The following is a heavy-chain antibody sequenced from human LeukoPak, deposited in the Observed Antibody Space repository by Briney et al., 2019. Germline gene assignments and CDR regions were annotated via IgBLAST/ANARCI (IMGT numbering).Heavy chain of an antibody. Sequence: SETLSLTCAVYGGSFSGYYWSWIRQPPGKGLEWIGEINHSGSTNYNPSLKSRVTISVDTSKNQFSLKLSSVTAAGTAVYYCARGLVGYSSSWYLNWFDPWGQGTLVTVSS. D-gene: IGHD6-13*01. CDR2: INHSGST. CDR1: GGSFSGYY. V-gene: IGHV4-34*01. CDR3: ARGLVGYSSSWYLNWFDP. J-gene: IGHJ5*02.